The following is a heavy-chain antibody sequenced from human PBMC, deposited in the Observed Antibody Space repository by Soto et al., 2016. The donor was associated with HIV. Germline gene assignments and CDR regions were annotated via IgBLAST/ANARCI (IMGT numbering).Heavy chain of an antibody. J-gene: IGHJ4*02. D-gene: IGHD3-10*01. Sequence: QVQLVQSGAEVKKPGASVKVSCKASGYTFTSYDINWVRQATGQGLEWMGWINPTSGNTGYAQKFQGRVTITRDTSISTAYMELSSLRSEDTAVYYCARVPYYYGSGSYSYFDYWGQGTLVTVSS. V-gene: IGHV1-8*03. CDR2: INPTSGNT. CDR1: GYTFTSYD. CDR3: ARVPYYYGSGSYSYFDY.